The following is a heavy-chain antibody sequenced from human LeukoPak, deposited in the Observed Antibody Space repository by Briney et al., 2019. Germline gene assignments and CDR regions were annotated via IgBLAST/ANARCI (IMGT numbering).Heavy chain of an antibody. CDR3: AREWWYIDH. CDR1: GFTFTTYS. J-gene: IGHJ4*02. CDR2: IKEDGSKK. V-gene: IGHV3-7*05. Sequence: GGSLRLSCAASGFTFTTYSMIWVRQAPGKGLEWVANIKEDGSKKNYVDSVKGRFTISRDNAKNSVYLQMNSLRAEDTAVYYCAREWWYIDHWGQGPWSPSPQ. D-gene: IGHD2-15*01.